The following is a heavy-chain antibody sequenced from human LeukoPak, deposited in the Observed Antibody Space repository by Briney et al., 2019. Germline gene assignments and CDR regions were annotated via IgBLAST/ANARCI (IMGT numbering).Heavy chain of an antibody. V-gene: IGHV1-2*02. Sequence: ASVKVSCKSSGYTFTGYYMHWVRHAPGQGLVGMGWINPNSGGTNYAKKFQGRVTMTRDTSISTAYMELSRLRSDDTAVYYCARGVPNYYDSSGFFDYWGQGTLVTVSS. CDR1: GYTFTGYY. CDR3: ARGVPNYYDSSGFFDY. D-gene: IGHD3-22*01. CDR2: INPNSGGT. J-gene: IGHJ4*02.